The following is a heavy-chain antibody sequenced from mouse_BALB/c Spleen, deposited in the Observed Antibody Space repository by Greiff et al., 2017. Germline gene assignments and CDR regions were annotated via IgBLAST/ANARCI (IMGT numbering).Heavy chain of an antibody. CDR1: GFTFSDYY. J-gene: IGHJ4*01. CDR2: ISDGGSYT. Sequence: EVKLVESGGGLVKPGGSLKLSCAASGFTFSDYYMYWVRQTPEKRLEWVATISDGGSYTYYPDSVKGRFTISRDNAKNNLYLQMSSLKSEDTAMYYCARDYDGTAMDYWGQGTSVTVSS. D-gene: IGHD2-12*01. V-gene: IGHV5-4*02. CDR3: ARDYDGTAMDY.